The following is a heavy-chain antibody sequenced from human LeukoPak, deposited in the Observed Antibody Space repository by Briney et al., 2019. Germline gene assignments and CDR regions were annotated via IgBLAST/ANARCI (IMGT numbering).Heavy chain of an antibody. CDR1: GGSFSGYY. J-gene: IGHJ5*02. CDR3: ARGGYPDIVVVPAATGSSSSDWFDP. D-gene: IGHD2-2*01. CDR2: IHHSGSI. V-gene: IGHV4-34*01. Sequence: NPSETLSLTCAVYGGSFSGYYWSWIRQPPGKGLEWIGEIHHSGSINYNPSLKSRVTISVDTSKNQFSLKLSSVTAADTAVYYCARGGYPDIVVVPAATGSSSSDWFDPWGQGTLVTVSS.